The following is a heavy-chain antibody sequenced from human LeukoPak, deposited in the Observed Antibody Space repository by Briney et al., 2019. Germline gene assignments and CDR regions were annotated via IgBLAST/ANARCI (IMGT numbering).Heavy chain of an antibody. V-gene: IGHV4-59*01. CDR3: ARDRGSGTLNNWFDP. CDR1: AGSLSGFY. J-gene: IGHJ5*02. D-gene: IGHD3-10*01. CDR2: VYYTGST. Sequence: PSETLSLTRTVSAGSLSGFYWTWIRQSPEKGLEWIGFVYYTGSTKYNPSLESRVTISVDTSKSQFSLKLTSVTAADTAVYYCARDRGSGTLNNWFDPWGQGALVTVSS.